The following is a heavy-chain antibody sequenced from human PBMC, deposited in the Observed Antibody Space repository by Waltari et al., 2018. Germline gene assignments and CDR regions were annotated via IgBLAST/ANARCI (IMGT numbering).Heavy chain of an antibody. J-gene: IGHJ1*01. D-gene: IGHD1-26*01. CDR2: IKHSGST. CDR1: GVSFSGYY. Sequence: QVQLQQWGAGLWKTSETLSLTCADYGVSFSGYYWSWIRQPPGKGLEWIGEIKHSGSTNYNPSLKSRVPISVDTSKNQFSLKLSSVTAADTAVYYCARAGGSYYRVTEYFQHWGQGTLVTVSS. V-gene: IGHV4-34*01. CDR3: ARAGGSYYRVTEYFQH.